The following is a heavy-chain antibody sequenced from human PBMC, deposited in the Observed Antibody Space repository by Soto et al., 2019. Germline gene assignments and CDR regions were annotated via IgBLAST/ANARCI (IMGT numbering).Heavy chain of an antibody. CDR3: AHRPSAAAATRGFDP. J-gene: IGHJ5*02. Sequence: QITLKESGPTLVKPTQTLTLTCTFSGFSLSTRGVGVGWIRQPPGKALERLALIYWDDDKRYSPSLKSRLTNTKDTYKTPVALRMTNVDPVDTATYNCAHRPSAAAATRGFDPWGQGTRVTVSS. CDR1: GFSLSTRGVG. V-gene: IGHV2-5*02. CDR2: IYWDDDK. D-gene: IGHD6-25*01.